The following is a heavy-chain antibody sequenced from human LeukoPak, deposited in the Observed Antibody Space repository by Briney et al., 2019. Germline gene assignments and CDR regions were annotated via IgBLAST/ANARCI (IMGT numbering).Heavy chain of an antibody. V-gene: IGHV3-7*01. J-gene: IGHJ6*02. CDR3: VRPRGSYYFAMDV. CDR2: TKQDASEE. Sequence: PGGSLRLSCAASGFTFSSYWMSWVRQAPGKGLEWVANTKQDASEEYYVDSVKGRFTISRDNAKNSLYLQMNSLRAEDTAVYYCVRPRGSYYFAMDVWGQGTTVTVSS. D-gene: IGHD2-15*01. CDR1: GFTFSSYW.